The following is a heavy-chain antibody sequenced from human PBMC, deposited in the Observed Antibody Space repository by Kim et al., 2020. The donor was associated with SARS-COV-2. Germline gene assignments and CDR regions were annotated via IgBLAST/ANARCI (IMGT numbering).Heavy chain of an antibody. CDR1: GGSISNYY. V-gene: IGHV4-4*07. Sequence: SETLSLTCTVSGGSISNYYWSWIRQPAGKGLEWIGRIYTSGSTNYNPSLKSRVTMSVDTSKNQFSLKLSSVTAADTAVYYCARDVRMTTVTTVGWYFDLWGRGTLVTVSS. CDR3: ARDVRMTTVTTVGWYFDL. J-gene: IGHJ2*01. D-gene: IGHD4-17*01. CDR2: IYTSGST.